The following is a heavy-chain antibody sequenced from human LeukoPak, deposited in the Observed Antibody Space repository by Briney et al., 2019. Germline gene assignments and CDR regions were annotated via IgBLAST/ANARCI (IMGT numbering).Heavy chain of an antibody. V-gene: IGHV3-23*01. CDR1: GFTFSSYA. D-gene: IGHD3-22*01. CDR2: ISGSGGST. Sequence: PGGSLRLSCAASGFTFSSYAMSWVGQAPGKGLEWGSAISGSGGSTYYADSVKGRFTISRDNSKNTLYLQMNSLRAEDTAVYYCAKPYDSSGYYPGWFQHWGQGTLVTVSS. CDR3: AKPYDSSGYYPGWFQH. J-gene: IGHJ1*01.